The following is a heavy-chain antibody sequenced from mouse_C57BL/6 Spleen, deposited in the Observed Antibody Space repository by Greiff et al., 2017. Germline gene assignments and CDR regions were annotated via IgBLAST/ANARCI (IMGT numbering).Heavy chain of an antibody. CDR1: GYTFTEYT. J-gene: IGHJ4*01. D-gene: IGHD2-12*01. V-gene: IGHV1-62-2*01. CDR2: FYPGSGSI. CDR3: ARHLSYYYAMDY. Sequence: VKLMESGAELVKPGASVKLSCKASGYTFTEYTIHWVKQRSGQGLEWIGWFYPGSGSIKYNEKFKDKATLTPDKSSSTVYMELSRLTSEDSAVYFCARHLSYYYAMDYWGQGTSVTVSS.